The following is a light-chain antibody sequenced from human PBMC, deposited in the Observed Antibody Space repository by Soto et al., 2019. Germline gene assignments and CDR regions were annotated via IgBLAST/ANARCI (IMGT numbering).Light chain of an antibody. Sequence: QSVLTQLHSASGTPGQRVAISCSGSSSNIGTNSVHWFQQLPGTAPKLLISTTNQRPSGVPERFSGSKSGTSASLAISGLQSEDEADYYCAAWDDSLNGHVFGTGTKVTVL. CDR3: AAWDDSLNGHV. V-gene: IGLV1-44*01. CDR2: TTN. J-gene: IGLJ1*01. CDR1: SSNIGTNS.